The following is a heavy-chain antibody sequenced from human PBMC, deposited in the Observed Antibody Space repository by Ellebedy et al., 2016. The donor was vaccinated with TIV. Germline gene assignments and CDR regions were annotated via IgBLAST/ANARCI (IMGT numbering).Heavy chain of an antibody. J-gene: IGHJ5*02. V-gene: IGHV4-34*01. Sequence: MPSETLSLTCAVYGGSFSGYFWSWIRQSPGKGLEWIGEINHSGSTTYTASLKSRVTISVDTSKTQFSLNLSSVTAADTAVYYCARGWRVGATMRMYWFDPWGQGTLVTVSS. CDR2: INHSGST. CDR3: ARGWRVGATMRMYWFDP. CDR1: GGSFSGYF. D-gene: IGHD1-26*01.